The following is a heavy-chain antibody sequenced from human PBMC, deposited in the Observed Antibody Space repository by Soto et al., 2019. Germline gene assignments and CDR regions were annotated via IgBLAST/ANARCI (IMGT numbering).Heavy chain of an antibody. D-gene: IGHD1-1*01. CDR3: ARGTRWTAPPLDVFDI. CDR2: INPSGGST. Sequence: QVQLVQSGAEVKRPGASVKVSCKASGYPFTSYYMHWVRQAPGQGLEWMGIINPSGGSTNYAQKCQGRVTMTRATSTSTVYMELSSLRSEDTAVYYCARGTRWTAPPLDVFDIWGQGTTVTVSS. V-gene: IGHV1-46*01. J-gene: IGHJ3*02. CDR1: GYPFTSYY.